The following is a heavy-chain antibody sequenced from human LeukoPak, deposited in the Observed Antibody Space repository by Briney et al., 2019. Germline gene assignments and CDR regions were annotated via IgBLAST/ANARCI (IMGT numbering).Heavy chain of an antibody. D-gene: IGHD6-13*01. J-gene: IGHJ4*02. CDR1: GGSISSYY. CDR3: AKSFGYSRSWFDN. CDR2: IYYSGST. V-gene: IGHV4-59*08. Sequence: SETLSLTCSVSGGSISSYYWSWIRQPPGKGLEWIGYIYYSGSTNYNPSLKSRVTISVDTSKNQFSLILSSVTAADTAVYYCAKSFGYSRSWFDNWGQGTLVTVSS.